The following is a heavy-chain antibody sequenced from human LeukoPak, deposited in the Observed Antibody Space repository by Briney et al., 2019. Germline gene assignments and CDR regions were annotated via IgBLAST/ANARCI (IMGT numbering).Heavy chain of an antibody. CDR3: ARDPSSFGGRFDP. D-gene: IGHD3-10*01. Sequence: ASVKVSCKASGGTFSSYAISWVRQAPGQGLEWMGGIIPIFGTANYAQKLQGRVTITTDESTSTAYMELSSLRSEDTAVYYCARDPSSFGGRFDPWGQGTLVAVSS. V-gene: IGHV1-69*05. J-gene: IGHJ5*02. CDR1: GGTFSSYA. CDR2: IIPIFGTA.